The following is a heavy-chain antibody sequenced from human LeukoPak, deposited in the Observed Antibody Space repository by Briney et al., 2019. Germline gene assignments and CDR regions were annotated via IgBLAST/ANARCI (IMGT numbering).Heavy chain of an antibody. J-gene: IGHJ4*02. CDR3: ARGGYVWGTPFEY. V-gene: IGHV4-59*01. CDR1: GGSISTDY. CDR2: MYYSGST. D-gene: IGHD3-16*01. Sequence: PSETLSLTCTVSGGSISTDYWNWIRQPPGKGLEWIGSMYYSGSTNYNPSLKSRVTISVDTSKNQFFLKLSSVTAADTAVYYCARGGYVWGTPFEYWGQGTLVTVSS.